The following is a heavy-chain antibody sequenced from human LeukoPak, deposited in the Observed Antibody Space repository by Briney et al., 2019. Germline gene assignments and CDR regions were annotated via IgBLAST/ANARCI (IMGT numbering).Heavy chain of an antibody. D-gene: IGHD2-21*01. CDR3: VRTLVSFPI. CDR1: GFTFSTYD. V-gene: IGHV3-48*01. Sequence: GGSLRLSCAASGFTFSTYDMNWVRQAPGKGLEWISYINSGSRTMYYADSVKGRFTISGDNAKNSLYLHMNSLRVEDTAVYYCVRTLVSFPIWGQGTLVTVSS. J-gene: IGHJ4*02. CDR2: INSGSRTM.